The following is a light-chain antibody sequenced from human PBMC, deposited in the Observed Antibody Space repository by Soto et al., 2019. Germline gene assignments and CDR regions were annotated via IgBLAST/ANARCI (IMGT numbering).Light chain of an antibody. CDR1: SSNIGAGYD. CDR3: QSYDSSLSVGVV. Sequence: QSVLTQPPSVSGAPGQRVTISCTGSSSNIGAGYDVHWYQQLPGTAPTLLIYDNTNRPSGVPDRFSGSKSGTSASLAITGLQAEDEADYYCQSYDSSLSVGVVFGGGTQLTVL. CDR2: DNT. J-gene: IGLJ2*01. V-gene: IGLV1-40*01.